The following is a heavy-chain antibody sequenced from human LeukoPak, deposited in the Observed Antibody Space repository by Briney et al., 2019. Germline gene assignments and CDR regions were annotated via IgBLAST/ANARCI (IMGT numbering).Heavy chain of an antibody. CDR3: ARIDGAAFDI. J-gene: IGHJ3*02. Sequence: SETLSLTCTVSDDSINSGDYYWSWIRQPPGKGPEWIGNIYNSGSTFYNSSFKSRVTISVDTSKKQFSLKLSSVTAADTAVYYCARIDGAAFDIWGQGTMVTVSS. V-gene: IGHV4-30-4*01. CDR1: DDSINSGDYY. CDR2: IYNSGST. D-gene: IGHD1-26*01.